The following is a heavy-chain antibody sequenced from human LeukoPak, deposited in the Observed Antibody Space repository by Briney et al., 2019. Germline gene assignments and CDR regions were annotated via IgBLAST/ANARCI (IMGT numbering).Heavy chain of an antibody. V-gene: IGHV4-59*01. Sequence: SETLSLTCFVSGGSIGSYYWSWIRQSPGKGLEWIGYSHYGGDTKYNPSLKSRLTISMDTSKNHFSLKVSSVTAADTAVYYCARGRGMATLPFDSWGQGTQVIVSS. D-gene: IGHD5-12*01. CDR3: ARGRGMATLPFDS. CDR1: GGSIGSYY. CDR2: SHYGGDT. J-gene: IGHJ4*02.